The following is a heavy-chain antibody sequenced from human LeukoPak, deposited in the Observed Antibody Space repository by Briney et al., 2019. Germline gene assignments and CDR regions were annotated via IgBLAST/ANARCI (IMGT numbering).Heavy chain of an antibody. V-gene: IGHV2-70*11. Sequence: SGPALVKPTQTLTLTCTFSGFSLSTSGMCVSWIRQPPGKALEWLARIDWDEDKYYSTSLKTRLTISKDTSKNQVVLTMTNMDPVDTATYYCARIRYYYDSSGYQHDYWGQGTLVTVSS. CDR3: ARIRYYYDSSGYQHDY. CDR2: IDWDEDK. CDR1: GFSLSTSGMC. J-gene: IGHJ4*02. D-gene: IGHD3-22*01.